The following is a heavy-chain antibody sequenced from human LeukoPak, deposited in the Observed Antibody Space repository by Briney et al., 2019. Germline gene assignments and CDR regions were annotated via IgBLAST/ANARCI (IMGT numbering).Heavy chain of an antibody. V-gene: IGHV4-34*01. J-gene: IGHJ4*02. CDR2: INHSGST. D-gene: IGHD4-23*01. Sequence: PSETLSLTCAVYGGSFSGYYWSWIRQPPGKGLEWIGEINHSGSTNYNPSLKSRVSISVDTSKNQFSLKLSSVTAADTAVYYCARGRWGASVVTSGLKYFDYWGQGTLVTVSS. CDR3: ARGRWGASVVTSGLKYFDY. CDR1: GGSFSGYY.